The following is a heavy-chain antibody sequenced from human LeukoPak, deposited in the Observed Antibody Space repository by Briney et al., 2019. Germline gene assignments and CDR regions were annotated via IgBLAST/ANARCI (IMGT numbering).Heavy chain of an antibody. CDR3: ARVSRYYGSGHDYFGY. D-gene: IGHD3-10*01. CDR2: MNPNSGNT. Sequence: EASVKVSCKASGYTFTSYDINWVQQATGQGLEWMGWMNPNSGNTGYAQKFQGRVTMTRNTSISTAYMELSSLRSEDTAVYYCARVSRYYGSGHDYFGYWGQGTLVTVSS. CDR1: GYTFTSYD. V-gene: IGHV1-8*01. J-gene: IGHJ4*02.